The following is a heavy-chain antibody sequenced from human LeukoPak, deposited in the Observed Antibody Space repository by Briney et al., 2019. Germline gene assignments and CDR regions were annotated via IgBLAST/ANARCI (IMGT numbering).Heavy chain of an antibody. V-gene: IGHV4-39*01. Sequence: SETLSLTCTVSGGSISSSSYYWGWIRQPPGKGLEWIGSIYYSGSTYYNPSLKSRVTISVDTSKNQFSLKLSSVTAADTAVYYCARACIAAQGYDPWGQGTLVTVSS. J-gene: IGHJ5*02. CDR1: GGSISSSSYY. CDR2: IYYSGST. D-gene: IGHD6-6*01. CDR3: ARACIAAQGYDP.